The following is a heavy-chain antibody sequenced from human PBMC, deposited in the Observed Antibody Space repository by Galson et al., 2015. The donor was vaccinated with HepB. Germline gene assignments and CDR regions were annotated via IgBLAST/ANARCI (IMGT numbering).Heavy chain of an antibody. CDR3: TTVVAATL. J-gene: IGHJ4*02. CDR1: GFTFSRYG. Sequence: SLRLSCAASGFTFSRYGMHWVRQAPGKGLEWVAVIWYDGSNKYYADSVKGRFTISRDNSKNTLYLQMNSLKTEDTAVYYCTTVVAATLWGQGTLVTVSS. V-gene: IGHV3-33*01. D-gene: IGHD2-15*01. CDR2: IWYDGSNK.